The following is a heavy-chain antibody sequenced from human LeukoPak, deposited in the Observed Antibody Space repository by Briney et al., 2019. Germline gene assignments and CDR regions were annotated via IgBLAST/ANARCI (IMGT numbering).Heavy chain of an antibody. CDR3: ARGGIIAAAGTRYYYYYMDV. CDR1: GYTFTGYY. J-gene: IGHJ6*03. V-gene: IGHV1-2*02. CDR2: INPNSGGT. Sequence: ASVKVSCKASGYTFTGYYMHWVRQAPGQGLEWMGWINPNSGGTNYAQKFQGRVTMTRDTSISTAYMELSRLRSDDTAVYYCARGGIIAAAGTRYYYYYMDVWGKGTTVTVSS. D-gene: IGHD6-13*01.